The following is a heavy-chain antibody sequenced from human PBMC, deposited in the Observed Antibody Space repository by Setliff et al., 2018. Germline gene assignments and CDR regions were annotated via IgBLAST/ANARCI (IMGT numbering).Heavy chain of an antibody. CDR1: GFSISDHY. Sequence: PGGSLRLSCAASGFSISDHYMDWVRQAPGKGLEWVGRTKNKANAGYMEYAASVKDRFIISRDDSKNSLYLQMYSLKSDDTAVYYCAREYYGSGNWFDPWGQGTLVTVSS. V-gene: IGHV3-72*01. J-gene: IGHJ5*02. CDR2: TKNKANAGYM. D-gene: IGHD3-10*01. CDR3: AREYYGSGNWFDP.